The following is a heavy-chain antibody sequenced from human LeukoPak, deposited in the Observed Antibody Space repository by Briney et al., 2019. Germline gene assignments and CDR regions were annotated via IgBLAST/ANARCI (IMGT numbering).Heavy chain of an antibody. CDR3: AKFGFCSSTSCPAPY. CDR2: ISSSSSYI. J-gene: IGHJ4*02. Sequence: GGSLRLSCAASGFTFSSYSMNWVRQAPGKGLEWVSSISSSSSYIYYADSVKGRFTISRDNSENTLYLQMNSLRAEDTAVYYCAKFGFCSSTSCPAPYWGQGTLVTVSS. CDR1: GFTFSSYS. D-gene: IGHD2-2*01. V-gene: IGHV3-21*04.